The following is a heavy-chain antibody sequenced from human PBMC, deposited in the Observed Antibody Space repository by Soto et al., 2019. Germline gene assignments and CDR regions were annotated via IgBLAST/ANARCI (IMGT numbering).Heavy chain of an antibody. CDR3: ARVTPYSSGWYYFDY. Sequence: ASVKVSCKASGGTFSSYAISWVRQAPGQGLEWMGGIIPIFGTANYAQKFQGRVTITADESTSTAYMELSSLRSEDTAAYYCARVTPYSSGWYYFDYWGQGTLVTVSS. D-gene: IGHD6-19*01. V-gene: IGHV1-69*13. CDR2: IIPIFGTA. CDR1: GGTFSSYA. J-gene: IGHJ4*02.